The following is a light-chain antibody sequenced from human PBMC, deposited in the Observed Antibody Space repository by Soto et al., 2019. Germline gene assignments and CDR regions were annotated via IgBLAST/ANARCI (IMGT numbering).Light chain of an antibody. Sequence: QSALTQPASVSGSPGQSITISCTGTDSDVGRYDYVSWYQQHPGKAPKLMIYEVSNRPSGVSNRFSGSKSGNTASLTISGLQAEDEADYYCSSYATSLYVFGGGTKVTVL. CDR2: EVS. CDR3: SSYATSLYV. CDR1: DSDVGRYDY. V-gene: IGLV2-14*03. J-gene: IGLJ1*01.